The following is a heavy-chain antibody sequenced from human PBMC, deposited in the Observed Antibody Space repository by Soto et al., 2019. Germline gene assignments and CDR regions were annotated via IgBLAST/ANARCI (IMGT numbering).Heavy chain of an antibody. CDR2: ISYDGSNK. D-gene: IGHD2-2*01. J-gene: IGHJ4*02. CDR3: ARAEVVLVPAATHYYFDY. Sequence: PGGSLRLSCAASGFTFSSYAIHWVRQAPGKGLEWVAVISYDGSNKYYADSVKGRFTISRDNSKNTLYLQMNSLRAEDTAVYYCARAEVVLVPAATHYYFDYWGQGTLVTVSS. CDR1: GFTFSSYA. V-gene: IGHV3-30-3*01.